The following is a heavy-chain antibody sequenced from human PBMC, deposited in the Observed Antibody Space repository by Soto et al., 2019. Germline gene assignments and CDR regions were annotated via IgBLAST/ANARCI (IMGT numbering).Heavy chain of an antibody. CDR2: IIPIFGTA. Sequence: ASVKVSCKASGGTFSSYTISWVRQAPGQGLEWMGGIIPIFGTANYAQKFQGRVTITADESTSTAYMELSSLRSEDTAVYYCASRVDYCSGGSCYWFDPWRQGTLVTVSS. CDR1: GGTFSSYT. J-gene: IGHJ5*02. CDR3: ASRVDYCSGGSCYWFDP. D-gene: IGHD2-15*01. V-gene: IGHV1-69*13.